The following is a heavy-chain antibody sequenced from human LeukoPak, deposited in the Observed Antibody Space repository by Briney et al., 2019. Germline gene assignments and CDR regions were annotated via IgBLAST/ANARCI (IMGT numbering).Heavy chain of an antibody. Sequence: SETLSLTCTVSGGSISSTSYYWGWIRQPPGKGLEWIGSIYYSGSSYYNPSLKSRVTISVDTSKNQFSLKLSSVTPADTAVYYCASKYCSSTSCAIGLVHYWGQGTLVTVSS. D-gene: IGHD2-2*01. CDR1: GGSISSTSYY. J-gene: IGHJ4*02. CDR3: ASKYCSSTSCAIGLVHY. CDR2: IYYSGSS. V-gene: IGHV4-39*01.